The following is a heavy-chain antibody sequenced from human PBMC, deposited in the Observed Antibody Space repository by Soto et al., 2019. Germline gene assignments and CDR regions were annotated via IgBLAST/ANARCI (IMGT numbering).Heavy chain of an antibody. CDR2: ISYDGSNK. D-gene: IGHD2-2*03. CDR3: AKGRGYCSSPICFNFSGFDF. Sequence: LRLSCAASGLTFTTSGMNWVRQAPGKGLERVAVISYDGSNKLYADSVRGRFAISRDNSKNTTYPQMNSPRPEDTAAYQCAKGRGYCSSPICFNFSGFDFWGQGAPVTVSS. V-gene: IGHV3-30*18. J-gene: IGHJ4*01. CDR1: GLTFTTSG.